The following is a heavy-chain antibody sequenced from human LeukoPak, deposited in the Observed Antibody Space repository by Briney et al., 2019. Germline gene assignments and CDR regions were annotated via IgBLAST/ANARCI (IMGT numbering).Heavy chain of an antibody. CDR1: KFTFSSYA. CDR3: AREGSSAMVNWFDP. Sequence: GSLRLSCAASKFTFSSYAIHWVRRAPGKGLEWVAVISYDGSNKYYADSVKGRFTISRDNSKNTLYLQMNSLRAEDTAVYYCAREGSSAMVNWFDPWGQGTLVTVSS. D-gene: IGHD2-2*01. J-gene: IGHJ5*02. CDR2: ISYDGSNK. V-gene: IGHV3-30-3*01.